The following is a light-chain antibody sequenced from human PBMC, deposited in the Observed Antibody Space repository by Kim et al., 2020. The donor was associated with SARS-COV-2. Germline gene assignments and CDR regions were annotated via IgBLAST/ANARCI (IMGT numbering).Light chain of an antibody. CDR2: GAS. J-gene: IGKJ4*01. V-gene: IGKV3-15*01. Sequence: EIVMTQSPATLSVSPGERATLSCRASQSVAGNLAWYQQKPGQSPRLLIYGASTRATGFPARFSGSGSGTEFTLTISSLQSDDFANYYCQQYDKGLTFGGGTKVEI. CDR3: QQYDKGLT. CDR1: QSVAGN.